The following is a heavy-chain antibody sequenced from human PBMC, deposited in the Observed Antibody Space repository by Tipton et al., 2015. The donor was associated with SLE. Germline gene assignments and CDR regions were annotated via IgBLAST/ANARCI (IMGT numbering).Heavy chain of an antibody. CDR3: ARDGPHEQQLAYFDY. Sequence: QVQLVQSGAEVKKPGSSVKVSCKASGGTFSSYTISWVRQAPGQGLEWMGRIIPILGIANYAQKFQGRVTITADKSTSTAYMELSSLRSEDTAVYYCARDGPHEQQLAYFDYWGQGTLVTVSS. J-gene: IGHJ4*02. V-gene: IGHV1-69*09. D-gene: IGHD6-13*01. CDR2: IIPILGIA. CDR1: GGTFSSYT.